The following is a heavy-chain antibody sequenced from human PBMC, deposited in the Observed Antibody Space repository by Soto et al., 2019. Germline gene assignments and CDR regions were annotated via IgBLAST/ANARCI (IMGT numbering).Heavy chain of an antibody. D-gene: IGHD3-9*01. V-gene: IGHV3-23*01. Sequence: EVQLLESGGGLVQPGGSLRLSCAASGFTFSSYAMSWVRQAPGKGLEWVSAISGSGGSTYFADSVKGRFTISRDNSKNTLYLQMNSLRAEDTAVYYCAKNVWGITIFGGMDVWGQGTTVTVSS. CDR1: GFTFSSYA. CDR2: ISGSGGST. CDR3: AKNVWGITIFGGMDV. J-gene: IGHJ6*02.